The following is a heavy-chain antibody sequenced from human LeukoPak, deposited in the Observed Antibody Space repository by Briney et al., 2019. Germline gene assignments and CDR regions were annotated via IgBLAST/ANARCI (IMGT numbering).Heavy chain of an antibody. CDR1: GGSISSYY. D-gene: IGHD1-26*01. CDR2: IYYSGST. CDR3: ARGSNWGGSYYYYYYYGMDV. V-gene: IGHV4-59*01. Sequence: PSETLSLTCTVSGGSISSYYWSWIRQPPVKGLEWIGHIYYSGSTNYNPSLKSRVTISVDTSKNQFSLKLSSVTAADTAVYYCARGSNWGGSYYYYYYYGMDVWGQGTTVTVSS. J-gene: IGHJ6*02.